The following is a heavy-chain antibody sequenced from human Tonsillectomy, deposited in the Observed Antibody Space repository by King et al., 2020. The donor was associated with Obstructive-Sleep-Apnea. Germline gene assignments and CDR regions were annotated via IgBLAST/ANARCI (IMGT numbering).Heavy chain of an antibody. CDR1: GYTFTSYY. D-gene: IGHD4-23*01. CDR3: ARASAYGGTFDY. V-gene: IGHV1-46*01. Sequence: VQLVESGAEVKKPGASVKVSCKASGYTFTSYYIHWVRQAPGQGLEWMGIINPSGGSTSYAQKFQGRVTMTRDTSTSTVYMELSTLRSEDTAVYYCARASAYGGTFDYWGQGTLVTVSS. J-gene: IGHJ4*02. CDR2: INPSGGST.